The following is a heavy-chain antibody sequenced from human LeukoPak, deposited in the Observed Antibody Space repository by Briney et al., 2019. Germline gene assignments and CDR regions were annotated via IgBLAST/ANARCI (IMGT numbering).Heavy chain of an antibody. J-gene: IGHJ5*02. CDR2: IYYSGST. CDR3: AAGQLPNWFDP. Sequence: PSETLSLTCTVSGGSISSGDYYWSWIRQPPGKGLEWIGYIYYSGSTNYNPSLKSRVTISVDTSKNQFSLKLSSVTAADTAVYYCAAGQLPNWFDPWGQGTLVTVSS. V-gene: IGHV4-61*08. D-gene: IGHD2-2*01. CDR1: GGSISSGDYY.